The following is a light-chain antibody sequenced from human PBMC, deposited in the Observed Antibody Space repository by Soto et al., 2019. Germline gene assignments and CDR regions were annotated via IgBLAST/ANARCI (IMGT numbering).Light chain of an antibody. CDR2: GAS. Sequence: EIVMMQSPATLSVSPGERATLSCRARQSVSSNLAWYQQKPGQAPRLLIYGASTRATGLPARFSGSGSGTEFTLTITRLQSEDFAVYYCQQYNNWPAGTFGQGTKVEIK. CDR1: QSVSSN. J-gene: IGKJ1*01. CDR3: QQYNNWPAGT. V-gene: IGKV3-15*01.